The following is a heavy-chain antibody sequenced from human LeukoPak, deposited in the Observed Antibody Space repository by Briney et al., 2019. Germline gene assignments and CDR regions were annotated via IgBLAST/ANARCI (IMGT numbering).Heavy chain of an antibody. CDR1: GGSISNGGYY. CDR2: IYYSGST. V-gene: IGHV4-31*03. CDR3: AREKFGYYGSGSLDS. Sequence: SETLSLTCTVSGGSISNGGYYWSWIRQHPGKGLEWIGYIYYSGSTYYNPSLRSRVTISVDTSKSQFSLKMSSETAADTAVYYCAREKFGYYGSGSLDSWGQGTLVTVSS. J-gene: IGHJ4*02. D-gene: IGHD3-10*01.